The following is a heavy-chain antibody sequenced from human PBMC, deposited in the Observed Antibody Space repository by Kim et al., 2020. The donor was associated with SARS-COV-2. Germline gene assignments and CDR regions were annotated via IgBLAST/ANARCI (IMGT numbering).Heavy chain of an antibody. Sequence: SETLSLTCTVSGGSISSTSYYWGWIRQPPGKGLEWIGSIHYTGNTHYNPSLKNRVTISVDTSKNQFSLNLRSVTAADTAVYYCARLNGGDYWGQGTLVLVSS. V-gene: IGHV4-39*01. CDR3: ARLNGGDY. CDR2: IHYTGNT. J-gene: IGHJ4*02. CDR1: GGSISSTSYY. D-gene: IGHD2-8*01.